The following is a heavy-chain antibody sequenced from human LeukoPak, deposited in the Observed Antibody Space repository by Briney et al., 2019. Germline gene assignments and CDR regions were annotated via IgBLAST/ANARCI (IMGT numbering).Heavy chain of an antibody. J-gene: IGHJ6*04. V-gene: IGHV3-7*03. CDR3: ARDFGLRCSGGTCYSVYYYGMDV. D-gene: IGHD2-15*01. Sequence: GGSLRLSCSAFGFSFSNYAMYWVRQAPGKGLEWVANIKQGGSEKYYVDSVKGRFTISRDNAENSLYLQMNSLRAEDTAVYYCARDFGLRCSGGTCYSVYYYGMDVWGKGTTVTVSS. CDR1: GFSFSNYA. CDR2: IKQGGSEK.